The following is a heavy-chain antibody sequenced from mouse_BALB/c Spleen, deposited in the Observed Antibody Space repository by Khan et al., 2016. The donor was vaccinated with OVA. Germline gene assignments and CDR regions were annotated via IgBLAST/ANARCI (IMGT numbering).Heavy chain of an antibody. CDR3: AGPPYYSCTLDY. CDR1: GYTFTNYG. V-gene: IGHV9-3-1*01. D-gene: IGHD2-10*01. Sequence: QIQLVQSGPELKKPGETVKISCKASGYTFTNYGMNWVKQSPGKALKWMGWINTYTGEPTYADDFKGRFAFSLETSASTAYLQINNLKNEETTTYFCAGPPYYSCTLDYWGQGTSVTVSS. J-gene: IGHJ4*01. CDR2: INTYTGEP.